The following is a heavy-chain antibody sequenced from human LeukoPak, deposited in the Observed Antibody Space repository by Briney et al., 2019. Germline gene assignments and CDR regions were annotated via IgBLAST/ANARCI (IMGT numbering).Heavy chain of an antibody. D-gene: IGHD1-26*01. J-gene: IGHJ4*02. CDR2: INHSGST. CDR1: GGSFSGYY. V-gene: IGHV4-34*01. Sequence: SETLSLTCAVYGGSFSGYYWSWIRQPPGKGLESIGEINHSGSTNYNPSLKSRVTISVDTSKNQFSLKLSSVTAADTAVYYCARDGVGATLDYWGQGTLVTVSS. CDR3: ARDGVGATLDY.